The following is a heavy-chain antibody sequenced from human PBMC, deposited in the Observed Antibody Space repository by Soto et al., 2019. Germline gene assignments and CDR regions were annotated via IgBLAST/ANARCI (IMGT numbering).Heavy chain of an antibody. J-gene: IGHJ4*02. V-gene: IGHV1-69*01. D-gene: IGHD3-16*01. CDR1: GGSLTSYP. CDR3: ARGWGLVS. CDR2: IIPIHGTT. Sequence: QMEQSGAEVRKPRSSVKVSCKPSGGSLTSYPMAWVRQAPGQGFEWMGGIIPIHGTTEYAQKFHGRVTITADESTNRATLELTGLTSEDTAVYYCARGWGLVSWGQGTLVTVSS.